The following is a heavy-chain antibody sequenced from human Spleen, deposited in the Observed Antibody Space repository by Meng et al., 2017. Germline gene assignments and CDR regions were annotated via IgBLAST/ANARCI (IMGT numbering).Heavy chain of an antibody. Sequence: ASVKVSCKSSGFTFSGHDINWVRQTSGQGLEWLGRLNPDNGDTGYAHEFQGRVSISTDTSMTTAYMELSGLRSEDTAVYYCARGFIALAGENAFDVWGQGTVVTVSS. V-gene: IGHV1-8*01. CDR1: GFTFSGHD. CDR2: LNPDNGDT. D-gene: IGHD6-19*01. CDR3: ARGFIALAGENAFDV. J-gene: IGHJ3*01.